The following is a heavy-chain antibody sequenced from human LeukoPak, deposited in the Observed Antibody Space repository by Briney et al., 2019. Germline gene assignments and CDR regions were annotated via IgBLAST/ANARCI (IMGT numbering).Heavy chain of an antibody. D-gene: IGHD7-27*01. Sequence: SETLSLTCTVSGNSISSGDNYWSWIRQPAGKGLEWIGRIYTSGSTNYNPSLKTRITMSVDTSKNQFSLKLTSVTTADTAVYFCARDSAGDYWLDPWGQGTPVTVSS. CDR2: IYTSGST. J-gene: IGHJ5*02. CDR1: GNSISSGDNY. CDR3: ARDSAGDYWLDP. V-gene: IGHV4-61*02.